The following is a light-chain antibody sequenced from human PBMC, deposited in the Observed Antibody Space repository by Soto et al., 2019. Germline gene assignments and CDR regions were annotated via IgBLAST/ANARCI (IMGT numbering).Light chain of an antibody. J-gene: IGKJ3*01. Sequence: EIVMTQSPATLSVSPGERATLSCRASQSVSSNLAWYQQKPGQAPRLLIYGASTRATGIPARFSGSGSETEFTLTISSLQSEDFAVYYCQQYNNLLFTFGPGTKVDIK. CDR2: GAS. CDR3: QQYNNLLFT. V-gene: IGKV3-15*01. CDR1: QSVSSN.